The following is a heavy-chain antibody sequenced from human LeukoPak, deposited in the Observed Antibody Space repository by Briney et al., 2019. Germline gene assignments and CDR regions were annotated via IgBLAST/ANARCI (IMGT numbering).Heavy chain of an antibody. J-gene: IGHJ3*02. CDR1: GFTFSSYG. Sequence: GGSLRLSCAASGFTFSSYGMSWVRQAPGKGLEWVSAISGSGGSTYYADSVKGRFTISRDNSKNTLYLQMNSLRAEDTAVYYCAKGRPRSIAVAGTGAFDIWGQGTMVTVSS. CDR3: AKGRPRSIAVAGTGAFDI. CDR2: ISGSGGST. D-gene: IGHD6-19*01. V-gene: IGHV3-23*01.